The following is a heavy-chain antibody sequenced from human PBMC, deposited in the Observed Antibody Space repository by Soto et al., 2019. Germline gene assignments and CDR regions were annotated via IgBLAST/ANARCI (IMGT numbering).Heavy chain of an antibody. V-gene: IGHV3-48*03. J-gene: IGHJ4*02. CDR3: ASKIFGTTYFDY. D-gene: IGHD1-7*01. Sequence: GGSLRLSCAASGLTFSTYEMNWVRQAPGKGLEWVSYIRCGGSPILYADSVKGRFTISRDNAKNSLYLQMNSLRAEDTAIYYCASKIFGTTYFDYWGQGALVTVAS. CDR2: IRCGGSPI. CDR1: GLTFSTYE.